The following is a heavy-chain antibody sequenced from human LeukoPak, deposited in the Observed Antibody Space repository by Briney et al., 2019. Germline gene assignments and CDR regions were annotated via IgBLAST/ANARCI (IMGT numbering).Heavy chain of an antibody. D-gene: IGHD2-15*01. Sequence: ASVKVSCKASGYTFTSYDINWVRQATGQGLEWMGWMYPNSGNTGYAQKFQGRVTITRDTSISTAYMELSSLTSEDTAVYYCARMDHHGGRDNWFDPWGQGTLVTVSS. CDR3: ARMDHHGGRDNWFDP. J-gene: IGHJ5*02. CDR1: GYTFTSYD. V-gene: IGHV1-8*03. CDR2: MYPNSGNT.